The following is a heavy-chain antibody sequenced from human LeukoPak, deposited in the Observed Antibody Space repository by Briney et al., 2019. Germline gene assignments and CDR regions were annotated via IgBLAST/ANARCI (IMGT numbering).Heavy chain of an antibody. CDR3: AREARLHQYYYGSGSYQKSH. Sequence: GGSLRLSCAASGFTVSSNYMSWVRQAPGKGLEWVSAISGSGGSTYYADSVKGRFTISRDNSKNTLYLQMNSLRAEDTAVYFCAREARLHQYYYGSGSYQKSHWGQGTLVTVSS. CDR2: ISGSGGST. CDR1: GFTVSSNY. J-gene: IGHJ4*02. D-gene: IGHD3-10*01. V-gene: IGHV3-23*01.